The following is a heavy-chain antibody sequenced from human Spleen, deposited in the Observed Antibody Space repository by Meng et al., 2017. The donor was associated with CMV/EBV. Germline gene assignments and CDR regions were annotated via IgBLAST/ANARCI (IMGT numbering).Heavy chain of an antibody. V-gene: IGHV1-69*05. CDR3: ARGRGGYCSSPSCYFLYYYGMAV. CDR1: GGTFSNYG. Sequence: SVKVSCKASGGTFSNYGISWVRQAPGQGLEWMGGIIPMFATANYARKFQGRVTITTDESTSTAYMELSSLRSDDTAVYYCARGRGGYCSSPSCYFLYYYGMAVWGQGTTVTVSS. CDR2: IIPMFATA. D-gene: IGHD2-2*01. J-gene: IGHJ6*02.